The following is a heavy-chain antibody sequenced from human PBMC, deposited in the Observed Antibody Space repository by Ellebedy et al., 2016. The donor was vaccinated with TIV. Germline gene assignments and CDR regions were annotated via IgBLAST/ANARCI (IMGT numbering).Heavy chain of an antibody. D-gene: IGHD3-10*01. CDR2: ISGSGGST. Sequence: GESLKISCAASGFIFSSYAMSWVRQAPGKGLEWVSAISGSGGSTYYADSVKGRFTVSRDNSKNTRYLQMNSLRAEDTAVYYCAKDLWGGGSGVYKYGMDVWGQGTTVTVSS. CDR1: GFIFSSYA. CDR3: AKDLWGGGSGVYKYGMDV. V-gene: IGHV3-23*01. J-gene: IGHJ6*02.